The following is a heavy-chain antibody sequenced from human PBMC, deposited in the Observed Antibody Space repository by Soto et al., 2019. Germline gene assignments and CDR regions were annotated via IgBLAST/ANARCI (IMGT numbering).Heavy chain of an antibody. CDR3: AKALGNSYSSGWPSTIDY. V-gene: IGHV3-23*01. CDR1: GFTFSSYA. Sequence: GGSLRLSCAASGFTFSSYAMSWVRQAPGKGLEWVSAISGSGGSTYYADSVKGRFTISRDNSKNTLYLQMNSLRAEDTAVYYCAKALGNSYSSGWPSTIDYWGQGTLVTVSS. CDR2: ISGSGGST. D-gene: IGHD6-19*01. J-gene: IGHJ4*02.